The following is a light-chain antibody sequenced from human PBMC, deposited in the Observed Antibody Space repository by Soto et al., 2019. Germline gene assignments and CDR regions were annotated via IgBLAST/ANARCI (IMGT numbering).Light chain of an antibody. CDR3: QQYINLWT. Sequence: IVMTQSAATLSVSPGDRATLSCRASQSVSINLAWYQQKPGQAPRLLIYGASRRAPGIPERFSGSGSGTDFTLTISSLQSEDFAVYYCQQYINLWTFGQGTNVDI. CDR1: QSVSIN. CDR2: GAS. V-gene: IGKV3D-15*01. J-gene: IGKJ1*01.